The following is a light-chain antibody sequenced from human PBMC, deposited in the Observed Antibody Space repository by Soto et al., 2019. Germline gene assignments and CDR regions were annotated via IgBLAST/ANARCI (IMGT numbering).Light chain of an antibody. CDR2: GAS. V-gene: IGKV3-15*01. CDR1: QSVSSN. J-gene: IGKJ4*01. Sequence: EIVMTQSPATLSGSPGERATLSCRASQSVSSNLAWYQQKPGQAPRLLIYGASTRNTGIPARFSGSGSGTEFTLTISSLQSEDFAVYYCQQYHNWPPLTFGGGTKVEIK. CDR3: QQYHNWPPLT.